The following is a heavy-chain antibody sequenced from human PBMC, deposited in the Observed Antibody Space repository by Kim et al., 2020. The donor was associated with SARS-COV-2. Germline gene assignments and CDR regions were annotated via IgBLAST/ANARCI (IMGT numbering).Heavy chain of an antibody. D-gene: IGHD2-21*02. CDR3: ARLGRVTSLPFKGLTNV. CDR2: ISSTSSYI. Sequence: GGSLRLSCAASGFTFSSYSMNWVRQAPGKGLEWVSSISSTSSYIYYADSVKGRFTISRDNAKNSLSLQMNSLRAEDTAVYYCARLGRVTSLPFKGLTNVWGQGTRVTVSS. J-gene: IGHJ6*02. V-gene: IGHV3-21*01. CDR1: GFTFSSYS.